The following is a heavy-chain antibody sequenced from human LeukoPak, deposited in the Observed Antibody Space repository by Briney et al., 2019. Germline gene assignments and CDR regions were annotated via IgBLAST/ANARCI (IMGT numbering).Heavy chain of an antibody. Sequence: ASVKVSCKASGYTFTSYGISWVRQAPGQGLEWMGIINPSGGSTSYAQKFQGRVTMTRDTSTSTVYTELSSLRSEDTAVYYCARGFFRQQLEQFVYWGQGTLVTVSS. CDR2: INPSGGST. D-gene: IGHD6-13*01. J-gene: IGHJ4*02. CDR3: ARGFFRQQLEQFVY. CDR1: GYTFTSYG. V-gene: IGHV1-46*01.